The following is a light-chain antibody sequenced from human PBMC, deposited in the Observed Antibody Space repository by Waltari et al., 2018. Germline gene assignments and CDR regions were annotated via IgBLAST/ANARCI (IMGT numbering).Light chain of an antibody. CDR3: QHHYGWLLT. CDR1: QIITSK. V-gene: IGKV3-15*01. J-gene: IGKJ4*01. CDR2: GAS. Sequence: EIVLTHSPVTLSVSPGERVTLSCRTSQIITSKLAWYRHKPGQAPRLLIYGASTRATGIPSRFSGSGSGTDFTLTISSLQSEDFALYYCQHHYGWLLTFGGGTKVEI.